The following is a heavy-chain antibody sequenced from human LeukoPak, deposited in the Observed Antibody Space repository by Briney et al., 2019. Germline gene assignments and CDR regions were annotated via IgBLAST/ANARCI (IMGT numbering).Heavy chain of an antibody. D-gene: IGHD1-26*01. CDR3: VRDNRSYNFDY. V-gene: IGHV3-74*01. CDR1: GFTFSGYW. Sequence: GGSLRLSCAASGFTFSGYWMHWVRQAPGKGLVWVSCIKSDGSSTSITDSAKGRFTTSRDNAKNTVYLQMNSLRAEDTAVYYCVRDNRSYNFDYWGQGTLVTVSS. CDR2: IKSDGSST. J-gene: IGHJ4*02.